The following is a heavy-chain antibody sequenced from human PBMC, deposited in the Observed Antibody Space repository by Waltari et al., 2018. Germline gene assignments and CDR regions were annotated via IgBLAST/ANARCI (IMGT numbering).Heavy chain of an antibody. D-gene: IGHD3-22*01. V-gene: IGHV3-7*01. J-gene: IGHJ3*02. CDR3: ARDHYDSSGSNPDAFDI. CDR1: GFTFSSYW. CDR2: IKQDGSEK. Sequence: ELQLVESGGGLVQPGGSLRLSCAASGFTFSSYWMSWVRQAPGKGREGVANIKQDGSEKYYVDSVKGRFTISRDNAKNSLYLQMNSLRAEDTAVYYCARDHYDSSGSNPDAFDIWGQGTMVTVSS.